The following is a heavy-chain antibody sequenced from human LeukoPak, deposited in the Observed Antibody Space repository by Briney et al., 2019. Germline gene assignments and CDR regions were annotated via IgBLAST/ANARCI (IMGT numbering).Heavy chain of an antibody. CDR1: GYTFTVYY. J-gene: IGHJ4*02. CDR2: INPNSGGT. V-gene: IGHV1-2*02. Sequence: ASVKVSCKASGYTFTVYYMHWVRQAPGQGLEWMGWINPNSGGTNYAQKFQGRVTMTRDTSISTAYKELSRLRSDDTAVYYCARDRSIAVAGVFDYWGQGTLVTVSS. D-gene: IGHD6-19*01. CDR3: ARDRSIAVAGVFDY.